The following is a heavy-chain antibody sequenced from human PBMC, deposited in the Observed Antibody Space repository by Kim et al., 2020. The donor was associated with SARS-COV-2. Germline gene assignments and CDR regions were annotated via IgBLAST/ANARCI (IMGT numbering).Heavy chain of an antibody. V-gene: IGHV3-23*01. D-gene: IGHD4-4*01. J-gene: IGHJ4*02. CDR2: ISGSGGIT. CDR1: GFTFSDNY. CDR3: TRGPRSNSLPSGDY. Sequence: GGSLRLSCVASGFTFSDNYMHWVRQAPGKGLEWVSAISGSGGITNYADSLKGRFTISRDNSKNSLYLQMSSLRADDTAIYYCTRGPRSNSLPSGDYWGQGSLVTVSS.